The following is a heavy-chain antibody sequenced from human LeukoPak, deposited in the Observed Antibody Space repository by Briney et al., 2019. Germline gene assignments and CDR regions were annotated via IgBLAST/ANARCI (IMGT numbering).Heavy chain of an antibody. CDR2: INPNSRGT. J-gene: IGHJ6*03. Sequence: ASVKVPCKASGYSFTGYYMHWVRQAPGQGLEWMGWINPNSRGTNYAQKFQGRVTMTRDTSISTAYMELSRLRSDDTAVYYCARDQDGIPAADPYYYYYMDVWGKRTTVTVSS. CDR3: ARDQDGIPAADPYYYYYMDV. CDR1: GYSFTGYY. D-gene: IGHD6-13*01. V-gene: IGHV1-2*02.